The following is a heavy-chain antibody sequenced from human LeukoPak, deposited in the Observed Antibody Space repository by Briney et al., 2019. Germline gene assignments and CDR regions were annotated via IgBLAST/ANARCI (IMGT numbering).Heavy chain of an antibody. CDR2: ISVTDGGGNP. D-gene: IGHD1-1*01. CDR1: GFTFSRFV. J-gene: IGHJ3*01. V-gene: IGHV3-23*01. Sequence: GGSLRLSCTASGFTFSRFVMSWVRQSPGKGLEWVSTISVTDGGGNPFYADSVKGRFTVSRDNSKNTLYLQMNSLRAEDTALYFCTKDHPGPGDFLRVPTATGAFDVWGQGTMVTVSS. CDR3: TKDHPGPGDFLRVPTATGAFDV.